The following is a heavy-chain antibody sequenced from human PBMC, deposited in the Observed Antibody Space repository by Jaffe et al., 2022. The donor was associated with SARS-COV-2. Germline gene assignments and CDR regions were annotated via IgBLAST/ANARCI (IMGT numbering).Heavy chain of an antibody. CDR2: ISAYNGNI. Sequence: QVQLVQSGAEVEKPGASVKVSCKASGYIFTNYGITWVRQAPGQGLEWLGWISAYNGNIKYAQKFQGRVSMTTDRVTSTAYMDLRSLTSDDTAVYYCARGVDSSGFPGWYFDLWGRGTLVTVSS. CDR1: GYIFTNYG. V-gene: IGHV1-18*01. J-gene: IGHJ2*01. CDR3: ARGVDSSGFPGWYFDL. D-gene: IGHD3-22*01.